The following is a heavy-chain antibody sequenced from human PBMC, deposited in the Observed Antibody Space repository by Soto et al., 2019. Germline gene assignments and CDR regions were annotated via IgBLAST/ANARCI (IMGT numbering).Heavy chain of an antibody. D-gene: IGHD3-16*02. Sequence: GGSLRLSCAASGFTFSNYEMNWFRQAPGKGLEWVSYISSSGSTIYYADSVKGRFTISRDNARNSLYLQMNSLRAEDTAVYYCARVSQSFIEYFQHWGQGTLVTVSS. J-gene: IGHJ1*01. CDR1: GFTFSNYE. CDR3: ARVSQSFIEYFQH. CDR2: ISSSGSTI. V-gene: IGHV3-48*03.